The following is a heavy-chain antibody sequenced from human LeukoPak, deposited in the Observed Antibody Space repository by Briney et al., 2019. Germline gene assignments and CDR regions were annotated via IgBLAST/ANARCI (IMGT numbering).Heavy chain of an antibody. CDR3: AHVPGQIVALPAGDDAFDI. Sequence: PGGSLRLSCAGSGFPFRSYAMGWVRQAPGKGLEWVLSISAGGSTTYYADSVKGRFTISRDNSKNTLYLQMDSLRAEDTAVYFCAHVPGQIVALPAGDDAFDIWGQGTMVTVSS. D-gene: IGHD2-2*01. V-gene: IGHV3-23*01. CDR1: GFPFRSYA. CDR2: ISAGGSTT. J-gene: IGHJ3*02.